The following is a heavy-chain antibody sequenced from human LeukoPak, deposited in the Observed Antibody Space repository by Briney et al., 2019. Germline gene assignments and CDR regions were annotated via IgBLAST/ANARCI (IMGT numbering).Heavy chain of an antibody. Sequence: PGGSLRLSCAASGFTFSSYAMHWVRQAPGKGLEWVAVISYDGSNKYYADSVKGRFTISRDNSKNTLYLQMNSLRAEDTAVYYCARTTTVTTVPDCWGQGTLVTVSS. V-gene: IGHV3-30*04. CDR3: ARTTTVTTVPDC. CDR1: GFTFSSYA. CDR2: ISYDGSNK. J-gene: IGHJ4*02. D-gene: IGHD4-17*01.